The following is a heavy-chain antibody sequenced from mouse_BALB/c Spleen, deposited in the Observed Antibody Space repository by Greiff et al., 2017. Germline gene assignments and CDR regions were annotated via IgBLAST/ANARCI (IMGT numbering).Heavy chain of an antibody. Sequence: EVQLQESGPGLVKPSQSLSLTCTVTGYSITSDYAWNWIRQFPGNKLEWMGYISYSGSTSYNPSLKSRISITRDTSKNQFFLQLNSVTTEDTATYYCAREGGNYVDAMDYWGQGTSVTVSS. CDR3: AREGGNYVDAMDY. J-gene: IGHJ4*01. CDR2: ISYSGST. CDR1: GYSITSDYA. D-gene: IGHD2-1*01. V-gene: IGHV3-2*02.